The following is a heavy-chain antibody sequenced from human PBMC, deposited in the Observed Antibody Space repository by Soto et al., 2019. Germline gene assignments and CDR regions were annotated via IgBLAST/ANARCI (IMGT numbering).Heavy chain of an antibody. J-gene: IGHJ4*02. Sequence: QVQLVQSGAEVKKPGSSVKVSCKASGGTFSSYAISWVRQAPGQGLEWMGGIIPIFGTANYAQKFQGRVTIAADDSTSTADMELSSLRSEDTAVYYCASYYYDSSRYHYSLDYWGQGTPVTVSS. D-gene: IGHD3-22*01. CDR3: ASYYYDSSRYHYSLDY. V-gene: IGHV1-69*01. CDR1: GGTFSSYA. CDR2: IIPIFGTA.